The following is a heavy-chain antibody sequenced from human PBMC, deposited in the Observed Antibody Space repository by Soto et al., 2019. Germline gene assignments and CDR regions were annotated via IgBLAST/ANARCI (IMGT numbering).Heavy chain of an antibody. D-gene: IGHD5-12*01. CDR3: ARDSRTDGYKSDYFDY. Sequence: QVQLVESGGGVVQPGRSLRLSCTASGFTFSHYAIHWVRQDQGKGLEWVALISYDGRDEYYADSVTGRFTISRDNSKNTLYLQMNSRRAEDTGMFYCARDSRTDGYKSDYFDYGGQGTLVPVSS. J-gene: IGHJ4*02. V-gene: IGHV3-30*04. CDR2: ISYDGRDE. CDR1: GFTFSHYA.